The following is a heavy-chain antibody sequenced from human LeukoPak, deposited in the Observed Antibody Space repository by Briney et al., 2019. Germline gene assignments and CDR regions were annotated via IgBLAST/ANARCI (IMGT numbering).Heavy chain of an antibody. CDR2: INHSGST. J-gene: IGHJ4*02. D-gene: IGHD2-2*01. V-gene: IGHV4-34*01. CDR1: GGSFSGYY. Sequence: PSETLSLTCAVYGGSFSGYYWSWIRQPPGKGLEWIGEINHSGSTNYNPSLKSRVTISVDTSKNQFSLKLSSVTAAYTAVYYCARRGPDIVVVPAAMGAAAGTCFDYWGQGTLVTVSS. CDR3: ARRGPDIVVVPAAMGAAAGTCFDY.